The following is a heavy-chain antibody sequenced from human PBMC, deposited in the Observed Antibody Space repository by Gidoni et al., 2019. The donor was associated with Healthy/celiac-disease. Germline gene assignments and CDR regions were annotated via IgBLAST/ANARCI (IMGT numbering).Heavy chain of an antibody. D-gene: IGHD3-10*01. CDR1: GGSFSGYY. Sequence: QVQLQQWGAGLLKPSETLSLTCAVYGGSFSGYYWSWIRQPPGKGLEWIGEINHSGSTNYNPSLKSRVTISVDTSKNQFSLKLSSVTAADTAVYYCARGPGITMVRGELAFDIWGQGTMVTVSS. CDR2: INHSGST. V-gene: IGHV4-34*01. J-gene: IGHJ3*02. CDR3: ARGPGITMVRGELAFDI.